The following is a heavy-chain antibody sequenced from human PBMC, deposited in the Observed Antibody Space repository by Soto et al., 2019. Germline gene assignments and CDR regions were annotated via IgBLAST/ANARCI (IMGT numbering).Heavy chain of an antibody. CDR3: ARSVAGHFDY. CDR1: GFTFSSYS. V-gene: IGHV3-21*01. D-gene: IGHD6-19*01. J-gene: IGHJ4*02. CDR2: ISSSSSYI. Sequence: GGSLRLSCAASGFTFSSYSMNWVRQAPGKGLEWVSSISSSSSYIYYADSVRGRFTISRDNAENSLFLQMNSLRDEDTAAYYCARSVAGHFDYWGQGALVTVSS.